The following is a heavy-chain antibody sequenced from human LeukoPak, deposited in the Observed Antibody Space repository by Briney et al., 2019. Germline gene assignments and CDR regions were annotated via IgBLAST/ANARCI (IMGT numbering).Heavy chain of an antibody. V-gene: IGHV3-74*01. CDR1: GFSYW. J-gene: IGHJ4*02. CDR3: ARLRTYGFDY. Sequence: QPGGSLRLSCAVSGFSYWMHWVRQAPGKGLVWVSRINSDGSSTNYADSVKGRFTISRDNSKNTLYLQMNSLRAEDTAVYYCARLRTYGFDYWGQGTLVTVSS. CDR2: INSDGSST. D-gene: IGHD3-10*01.